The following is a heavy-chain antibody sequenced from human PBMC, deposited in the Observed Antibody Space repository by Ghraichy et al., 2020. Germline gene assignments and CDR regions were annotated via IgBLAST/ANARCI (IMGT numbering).Heavy chain of an antibody. Sequence: SETLSLTCTSYGGSISSYYWAWIRQPPEKGLEWIGYIHPSGGTNHNPSLKSRVTFSLDTSKNQFSLRLISVTAADTAVYYCARQRAGFFERALDIWGRGTMVTVSS. V-gene: IGHV4-59*08. CDR1: GGSISSYY. CDR3: ARQRAGFFERALDI. J-gene: IGHJ3*02. D-gene: IGHD2/OR15-2a*01. CDR2: IHPSGGT.